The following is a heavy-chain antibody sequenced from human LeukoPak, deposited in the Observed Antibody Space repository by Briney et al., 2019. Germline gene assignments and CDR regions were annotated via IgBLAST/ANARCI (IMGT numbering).Heavy chain of an antibody. CDR2: INSDGSST. D-gene: IGHD3-10*01. CDR1: GFTFSSYW. V-gene: IGHV3-74*01. CDR3: GRLVSYYYGSGSYIYAFDI. J-gene: IGHJ3*02. Sequence: PGGSLRLSCAASGFTFSSYWMHWVRQAPGKGLVWVSRINSDGSSTSYADSVKGRFTISRDNAKNTLYLQMNSLRAEDTAVYYCGRLVSYYYGSGSYIYAFDIWGQGTMVTVSS.